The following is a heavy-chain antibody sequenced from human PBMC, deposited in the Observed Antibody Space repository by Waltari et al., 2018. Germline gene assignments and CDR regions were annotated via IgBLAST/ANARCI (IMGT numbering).Heavy chain of an antibody. J-gene: IGHJ4*02. D-gene: IGHD7-27*01. V-gene: IGHV3-15*02. CDR1: GFTFPPAW. Sequence: EVEMVESGGASVKPGGSLRLSCVASGFTFPPAWLTWVRQVPGGGLEWIGRIQSKERGEATDFAAPVKGRFSISRDDSRNTVSLQMNNLKAEDTGIYYCTTLDAPWGGWGQGTLVTVSS. CDR2: IQSKERGEAT. CDR3: TTLDAPWGG.